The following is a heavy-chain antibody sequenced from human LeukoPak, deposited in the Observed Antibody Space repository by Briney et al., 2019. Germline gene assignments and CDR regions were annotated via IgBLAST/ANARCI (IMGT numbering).Heavy chain of an antibody. D-gene: IGHD4-23*01. CDR1: GGSISSYF. V-gene: IGHV4-59*08. CDR2: IYYAGNT. CDR3: ARVGFGNTPHPIDY. J-gene: IGHJ4*02. Sequence: SETLSLTCTVSGGSISSYFWSWIRQPPGKALEWIGYIYYAGNTKYSPSLKGRVTISVDTSKNQFSLRLSSVTAADTAVYYCARVGFGNTPHPIDYWGQGTLVTVSS.